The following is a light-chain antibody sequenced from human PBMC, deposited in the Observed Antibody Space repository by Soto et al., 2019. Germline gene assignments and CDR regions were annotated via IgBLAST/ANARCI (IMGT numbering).Light chain of an antibody. Sequence: EIVMTQSPATLSVSPGERATLSCRASQTVSSNLGWYQQKPGQAPRLLIYGASTRATGIPARFSGSGSGTEFTLTNSSLQSEDFAVYYCQQYNNWPPYTFGQGTKLESK. V-gene: IGKV3-15*01. J-gene: IGKJ2*01. CDR3: QQYNNWPPYT. CDR1: QTVSSN. CDR2: GAS.